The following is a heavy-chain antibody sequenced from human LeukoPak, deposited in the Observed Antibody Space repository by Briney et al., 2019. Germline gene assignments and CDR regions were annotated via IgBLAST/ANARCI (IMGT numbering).Heavy chain of an antibody. CDR3: ARDSATVTGWFDP. Sequence: PSETLSLTCTVSGGSISSGDYYWSWIRQPPGKGLEWIGYIYYSGSTYYNPSLKSRVTISVDTSKNQFSLKLSSVTAADTAVYYCARDSATVTGWFDPWGQGTLVTVSS. CDR1: GGSISSGDYY. J-gene: IGHJ5*02. D-gene: IGHD4-17*01. V-gene: IGHV4-30-4*01. CDR2: IYYSGST.